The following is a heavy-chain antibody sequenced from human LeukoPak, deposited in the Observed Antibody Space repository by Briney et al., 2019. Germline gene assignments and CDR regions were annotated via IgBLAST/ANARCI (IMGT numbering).Heavy chain of an antibody. Sequence: SETLSLTCAVYGGSFSGYYWSWIRQPPGKGLEWMGEINHSGSTNYNPSLKSRVTISVDTSKNQFSLKLSSVTAADTAVYYCARRSPRGYYDSSGKHPPTHAFDIWGQGTMVTVSS. D-gene: IGHD3-22*01. CDR3: ARRSPRGYYDSSGKHPPTHAFDI. CDR2: INHSGST. J-gene: IGHJ3*02. V-gene: IGHV4-34*01. CDR1: GGSFSGYY.